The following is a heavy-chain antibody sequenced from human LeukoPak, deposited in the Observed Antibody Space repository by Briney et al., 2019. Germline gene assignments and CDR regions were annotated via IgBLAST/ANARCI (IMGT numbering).Heavy chain of an antibody. J-gene: IGHJ3*02. CDR3: AREVVAAQMAAFDI. D-gene: IGHD2-15*01. CDR1: GFTFGSYA. Sequence: PGGSLRLSCAASGFTFGSYAMHWVRQAPGKGLEWVAVISYDGSNKYYADSVKGRFTISRDNSKNTLYLQMNSLRAEDTAVYYCAREVVAAQMAAFDIWGQGTMVTVSS. CDR2: ISYDGSNK. V-gene: IGHV3-30*04.